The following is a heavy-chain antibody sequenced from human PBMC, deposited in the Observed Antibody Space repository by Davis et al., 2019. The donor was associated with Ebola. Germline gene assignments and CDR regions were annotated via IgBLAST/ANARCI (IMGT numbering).Heavy chain of an antibody. Sequence: SQTLSLTCAISGDSVSSNSAAWNWIRQSPSRGLEWLGRTYYRSKWYNDYAVSVKSRITINPDTSKNQFSLKLSSVTAADTAVYYCASGTIFGVVRYYYYGMDVWGQGTTVTVSS. V-gene: IGHV6-1*01. CDR1: GDSVSSNSAA. CDR3: ASGTIFGVVRYYYYGMDV. CDR2: TYYRSKWYN. J-gene: IGHJ6*02. D-gene: IGHD3-3*01.